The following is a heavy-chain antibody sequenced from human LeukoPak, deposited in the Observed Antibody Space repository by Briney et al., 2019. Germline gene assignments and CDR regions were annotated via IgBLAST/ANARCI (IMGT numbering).Heavy chain of an antibody. CDR1: GGSVSSGSYY. V-gene: IGHV4-61*01. J-gene: IGHJ3*02. CDR3: ARERSEWEPLGAFDI. Sequence: SETLSLTCTVSGGSVSSGSYYWSWIRQPPGKGLEWIGYIYYSGSTNHNPSLKSRVTISVDTSKNQFSLKLSSVTAADTAVYYCARERSEWEPLGAFDIWGQGTMVTVSS. D-gene: IGHD1-26*01. CDR2: IYYSGST.